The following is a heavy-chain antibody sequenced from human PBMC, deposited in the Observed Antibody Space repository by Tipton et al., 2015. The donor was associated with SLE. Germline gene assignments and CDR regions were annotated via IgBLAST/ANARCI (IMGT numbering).Heavy chain of an antibody. V-gene: IGHV4-38-2*02. CDR2: IYHSGST. Sequence: TLSLTCTVSGYSISSGYYWGWIRQPPGKGLEWIGSIYHSGSTYYNPSLKSRVTISVDTSKNQFSLKLSSVTAADTAVYYCARAPQVGSFDYWGQGTLVTVSS. D-gene: IGHD1-14*01. CDR1: GYSISSGYY. CDR3: ARAPQVGSFDY. J-gene: IGHJ4*02.